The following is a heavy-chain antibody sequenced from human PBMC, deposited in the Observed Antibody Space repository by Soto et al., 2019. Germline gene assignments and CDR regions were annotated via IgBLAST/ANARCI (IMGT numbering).Heavy chain of an antibody. CDR1: GFTFSSYA. J-gene: IGHJ6*01. CDR3: AKVQGSGSGLYYFYYYGMDV. V-gene: IGHV3-23*01. D-gene: IGHD3-10*01. CDR2: ISGNGIST. Sequence: PGGSLTLFPTASGFTFSSYALRWVRQAPGKGLQCVSTISGNGISTYYADSVKGRFTISRDNSRNTLYLQMNSLRAEDTAVYYCAKVQGSGSGLYYFYYYGMDVWGQGNTVPVSP.